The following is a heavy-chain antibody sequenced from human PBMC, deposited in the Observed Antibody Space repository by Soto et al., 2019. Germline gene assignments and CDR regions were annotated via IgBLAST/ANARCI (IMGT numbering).Heavy chain of an antibody. V-gene: IGHV1-18*04. CDR2: ISAYNGNT. CDR1: GYTFTSYG. D-gene: IGHD5-18*01. CDR3: ARDSQLWLFGLQITDYYGMDV. J-gene: IGHJ6*02. Sequence: ASVKVSCKASGYTFTSYGISWVRQAPGQGLEWMGWISAYNGNTNYAQKLQGRVTMTTDTSTSTAYMELRSLRSDDTAVYYCARDSQLWLFGLQITDYYGMDVWGQGTTVTVSS.